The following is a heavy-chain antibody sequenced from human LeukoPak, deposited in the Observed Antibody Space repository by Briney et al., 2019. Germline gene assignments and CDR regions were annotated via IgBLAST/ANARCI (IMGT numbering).Heavy chain of an antibody. Sequence: GGTLRLSCAASGFTFSSYAMYWVCKPPATGQDRVVVISYDESDKYYADSVKGRFTVSRDNSKNKPYLQMNSLRSEDTAVYYCARKAGGSYRLDYWGQGTLVTVSS. D-gene: IGHD1-26*01. CDR3: ARKAGGSYRLDY. CDR1: GFTFSSYA. V-gene: IGHV3-30-3*01. CDR2: ISYDESDK. J-gene: IGHJ4*02.